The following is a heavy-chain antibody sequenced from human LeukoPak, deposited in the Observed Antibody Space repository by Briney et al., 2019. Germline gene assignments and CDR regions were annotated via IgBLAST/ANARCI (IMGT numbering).Heavy chain of an antibody. CDR2: IWYDGSNK. CDR1: GFTFSSYG. V-gene: IGHV3-33*01. CDR3: ARSPVLWFGESGTYYFDY. D-gene: IGHD3-10*01. J-gene: IGHJ4*02. Sequence: GMSLRLSCAASGFTFSSYGMHWVRQAPGKGLEWVAVIWYDGSNKYYADSVKGRFTISRDNSKNTLYLQMNSLRVEDTAVYYCARSPVLWFGESGTYYFDYWGQGTLVTVSS.